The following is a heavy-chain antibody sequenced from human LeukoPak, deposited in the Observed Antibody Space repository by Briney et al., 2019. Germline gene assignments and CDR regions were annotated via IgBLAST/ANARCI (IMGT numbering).Heavy chain of an antibody. V-gene: IGHV4-34*01. CDR2: INHSGST. D-gene: IGHD5-12*01. J-gene: IGHJ6*02. Sequence: SETLSLTCAVYGGSFSGYYWSLIRQPPGKGLEWIGEINHSGSTNYNPSLKSRVTISVDTSKNQFSLKLSSVTAADTAVYYCARSIVATYYYYYGMDVWGQGTTVTVSS. CDR3: ARSIVATYYYYYGMDV. CDR1: GGSFSGYY.